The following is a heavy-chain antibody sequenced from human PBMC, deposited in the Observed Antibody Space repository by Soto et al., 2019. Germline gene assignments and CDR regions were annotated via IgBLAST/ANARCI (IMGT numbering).Heavy chain of an antibody. Sequence: SETLSLTCTVSGGSISSSSYYWGWIRQPPGKGLDWIGYVYYSGSTNYNPSLKSRVTISVDTSRNQFSLKLSSVTAADTAVYYCARNLRSSSVDYWGQGSLVTVSS. D-gene: IGHD6-6*01. CDR3: ARNLRSSSVDY. CDR1: GGSISSSSYY. J-gene: IGHJ4*02. CDR2: VYYSGST. V-gene: IGHV4-61*05.